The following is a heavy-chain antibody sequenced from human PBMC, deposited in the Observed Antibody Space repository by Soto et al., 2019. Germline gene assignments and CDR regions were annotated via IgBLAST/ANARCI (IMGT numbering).Heavy chain of an antibody. D-gene: IGHD6-13*01. J-gene: IGHJ4*02. CDR1: GYTFTNYD. CDR3: AREAAAGTLDY. V-gene: IGHV1-18*01. CDR2: ISTYNSNT. Sequence: ASVKVSCKASGYTFTNYDISWVRQAPGQGLEWMGWISTYNSNTNYAQNLQGRVTMTTDTSTSTAYMELRSLTSDDTAVYYCAREAAAGTLDYWGQGTLVTVSS.